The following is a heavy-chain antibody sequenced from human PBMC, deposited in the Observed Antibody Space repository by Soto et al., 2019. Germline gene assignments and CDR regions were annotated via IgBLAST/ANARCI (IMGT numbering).Heavy chain of an antibody. D-gene: IGHD3-22*01. CDR1: GGLFSSYA. CDR3: ARGGSGYIWFNEY. CDR2: IIPVFGTA. Sequence: QEQLVQSGAEVKKSGSSVKVSCKDSGGLFSSYAVSWVRQAPGQGLEWMGGIIPVFGTAYYAQKFQGRVTITADESTNTPYMELSSLRSEDTAMYYCARGGSGYIWFNEYWGQGTLVTVSS. J-gene: IGHJ4*02. V-gene: IGHV1-69*01.